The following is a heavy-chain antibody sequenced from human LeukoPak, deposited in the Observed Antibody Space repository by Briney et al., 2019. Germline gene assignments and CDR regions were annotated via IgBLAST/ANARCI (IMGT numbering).Heavy chain of an antibody. CDR3: ARGRNTMTY. V-gene: IGHV4-34*01. Sequence: SETLSLTCAVYRGSFSGYYWSWIRQPPGKGLEWIGEINHSGSTNYNPSLKSRVTISVDTSKNQFSLKLSSVTAADTAVYYCARGRNTMTYWGQGTLVTVSS. CDR1: RGSFSGYY. J-gene: IGHJ4*02. CDR2: INHSGST. D-gene: IGHD3-22*01.